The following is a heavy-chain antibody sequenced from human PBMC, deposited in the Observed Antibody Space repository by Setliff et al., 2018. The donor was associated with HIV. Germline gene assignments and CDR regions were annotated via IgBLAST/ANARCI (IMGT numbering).Heavy chain of an antibody. J-gene: IGHJ4*02. CDR2: IPYDGSYK. CDR3: AKRATATAPFDY. D-gene: IGHD2-15*01. Sequence: EGSLRLSCAASGFSFSSYGLHWVRQAPGKGLEWVAFIPYDGSYKYYADSVKGRFTISRDNSRTTMYLQMNSLRAEDTAVYYCAKRATATAPFDYWGQGTLVTVSS. CDR1: GFSFSSYG. V-gene: IGHV3-30*02.